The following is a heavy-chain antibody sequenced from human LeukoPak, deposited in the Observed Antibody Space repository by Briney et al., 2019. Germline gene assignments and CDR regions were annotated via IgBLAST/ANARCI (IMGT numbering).Heavy chain of an antibody. CDR3: ARVTIRYFDWLLYLLDAFDI. V-gene: IGHV1-2*02. Sequence: ASVKVSCKASGYTFTGYYMHWVRQAPGQGLEWMGWINPNSGGTNYAQKFQGRVTMTRDTSISTAYMELSSLRSDDTAVYYCARVTIRYFDWLLYLLDAFDIWGQGTMVTVSS. D-gene: IGHD3-9*01. CDR2: INPNSGGT. CDR1: GYTFTGYY. J-gene: IGHJ3*02.